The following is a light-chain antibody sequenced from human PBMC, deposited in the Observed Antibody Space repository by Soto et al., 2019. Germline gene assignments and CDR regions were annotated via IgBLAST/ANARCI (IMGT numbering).Light chain of an antibody. CDR3: QQGYSSPPT. J-gene: IGKJ4*01. Sequence: DIKMTQSPASLSASVGDRVIITCRTSQSISNYLNWYQQKPGKAPNLLIYTASSLQSGVPSRFSGSGSGTDFTLTINSLQPEDFAVYYCQQGYSSPPTFGGGTKVESK. CDR2: TAS. CDR1: QSISNY. V-gene: IGKV1-39*01.